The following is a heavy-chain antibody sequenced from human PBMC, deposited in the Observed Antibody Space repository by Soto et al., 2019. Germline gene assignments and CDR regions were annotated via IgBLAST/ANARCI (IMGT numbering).Heavy chain of an antibody. CDR3: ARVPPDYFLLSLFDP. CDR1: GGTFSSYA. Sequence: SVKVSCKASGGTFSSYAISWVRQAPGQGLEWMGGIIPIFGTANYAQKFQGRVTITADESTSTAYMELSSLRSEDTAVYYCARVPPDYFLLSLFDPWGQGTLVIVSS. J-gene: IGHJ5*02. CDR2: IIPIFGTA. V-gene: IGHV1-69*13. D-gene: IGHD4-17*01.